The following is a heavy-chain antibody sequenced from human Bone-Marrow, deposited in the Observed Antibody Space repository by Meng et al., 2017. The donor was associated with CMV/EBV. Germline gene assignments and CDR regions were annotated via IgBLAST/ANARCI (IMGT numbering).Heavy chain of an antibody. CDR3: AKGQGQLLWSGMDV. Sequence: GGSLRLSCAASGFTFSSYAMSWVRQAPGKGLEWVSAISGSGGSTYYADSVKGRFTISRGNSKNTLYLQMNSLRAEDTAVYYCAKGQGQLLWSGMDVWGQGTTVTVSS. D-gene: IGHD2-2*01. CDR2: ISGSGGST. V-gene: IGHV3-23*01. J-gene: IGHJ6*02. CDR1: GFTFSSYA.